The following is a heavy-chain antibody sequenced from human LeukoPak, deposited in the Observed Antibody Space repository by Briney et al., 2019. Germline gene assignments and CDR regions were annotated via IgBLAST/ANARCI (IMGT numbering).Heavy chain of an antibody. J-gene: IGHJ4*02. D-gene: IGHD6-13*01. CDR3: TTDSPTTFYSSSWKGDFDY. CDR1: GFTFSNAW. V-gene: IGHV3-15*07. Sequence: GGSLRLSCAASGFTFSNAWMNWVRQAPGKGLEWVGRIKSKTDGGTTDYAAPVKGRFTISRDDSKNTLYLQMNSLKTEDTAVYYCTTDSPTTFYSSSWKGDFDYWSQGTLVTVSS. CDR2: IKSKTDGGTT.